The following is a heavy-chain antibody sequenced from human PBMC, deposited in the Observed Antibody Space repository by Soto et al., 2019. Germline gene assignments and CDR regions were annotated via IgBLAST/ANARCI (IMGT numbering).Heavy chain of an antibody. V-gene: IGHV3-7*03. CDR2: IKQDGGEK. Sequence: LSLSCAASGFTFISYWMSWVRQAPGKGLEWVANIKQDGGEKYYVDSVKGRFTISRDNAKNSLYLQMNSLRAEDTAVYYCARDSAVYYYDSSGYPDYWGQGTLVTVSS. CDR1: GFTFISYW. J-gene: IGHJ4*02. D-gene: IGHD3-22*01. CDR3: ARDSAVYYYDSSGYPDY.